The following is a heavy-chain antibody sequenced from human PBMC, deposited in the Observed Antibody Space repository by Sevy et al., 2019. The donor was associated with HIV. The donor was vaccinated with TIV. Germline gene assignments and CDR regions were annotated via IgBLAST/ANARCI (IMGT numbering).Heavy chain of an antibody. V-gene: IGHV3-48*02. D-gene: IGHD3-3*01. CDR3: ARDTRYDFWSGYYTEDNTLFDY. Sequence: GSLRLSCAASGFTFSSYSMNWVRQAPGKGLEWVSYISSSSSTIYYADSVKGRFTISRDNAKNSLYLQMNSLRDEDTAVYYCARDTRYDFWSGYYTEDNTLFDYWGQGTLVTVSS. CDR2: ISSSSSTI. CDR1: GFTFSSYS. J-gene: IGHJ4*02.